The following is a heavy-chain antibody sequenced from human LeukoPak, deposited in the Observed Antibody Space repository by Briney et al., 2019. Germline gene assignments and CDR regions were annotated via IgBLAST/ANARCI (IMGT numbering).Heavy chain of an antibody. CDR2: INPNSGGA. CDR1: GYTFTGYY. Sequence: ASVKVSCKASGYTFTGYYIHWVRQAPGQGLEWMGWINPNSGGANYARRFQGRVTMTRDTSISTAYMDLSRLRSDDTAVYYCARVQTRNDAFDLWGRGTLVTVSS. D-gene: IGHD1-1*01. J-gene: IGHJ2*01. V-gene: IGHV1-2*02. CDR3: ARVQTRNDAFDL.